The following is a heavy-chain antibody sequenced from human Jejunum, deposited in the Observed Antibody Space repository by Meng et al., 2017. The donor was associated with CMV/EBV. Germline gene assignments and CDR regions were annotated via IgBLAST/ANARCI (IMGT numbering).Heavy chain of an antibody. J-gene: IGHJ4*02. CDR2: ISDDGSNE. CDR1: GFTFSAHA. CDR3: ARQPGSLAY. Sequence: VQLVESGGGVVQPGRALRLSCTASGFTFSAHAMHWVRQAPGKGLEWVAVISDDGSNEYYADSVKGRFTISRDNSKNTLYLQMNSLRAADTAVYYCARQPGSLAYWGQGTLVTVSS. V-gene: IGHV3-30-3*01.